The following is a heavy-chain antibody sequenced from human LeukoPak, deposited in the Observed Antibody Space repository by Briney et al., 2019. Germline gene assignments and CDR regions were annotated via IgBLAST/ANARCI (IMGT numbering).Heavy chain of an antibody. Sequence: SETLSLTCAVYGGSFSGYYWSWIRQPPGKGLEWIGEINHSGSTNYNPSLKSRVTISVDTSKNQFSLKLSSVTAADTAVYYCATDDYYDSSGKFDYWGQGTLVTVSS. CDR3: ATDDYYDSSGKFDY. V-gene: IGHV4-34*01. CDR2: INHSGST. D-gene: IGHD3-22*01. CDR1: GGSFSGYY. J-gene: IGHJ4*02.